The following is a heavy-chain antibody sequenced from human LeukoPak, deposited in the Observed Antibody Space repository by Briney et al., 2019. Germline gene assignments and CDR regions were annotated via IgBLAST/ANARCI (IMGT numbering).Heavy chain of an antibody. V-gene: IGHV1-8*01. CDR3: ARAEIILNWFDP. CDR2: MNPNSGNT. Sequence: ASVKVSCKASGYTFTSYDINWVRQATGQGVEWMGWMNPNSGNTGYAQKFQGRVTMTRNTSISTAYMELSSLRSEDTAVYYCARAEIILNWFDPWGQGTLVTVSS. J-gene: IGHJ5*02. CDR1: GYTFTSYD. D-gene: IGHD3-3*01.